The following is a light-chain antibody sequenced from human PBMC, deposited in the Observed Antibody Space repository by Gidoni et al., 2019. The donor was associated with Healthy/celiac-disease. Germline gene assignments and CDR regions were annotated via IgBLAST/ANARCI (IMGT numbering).Light chain of an antibody. CDR2: DAS. J-gene: IGKJ2*02. CDR1: QNINSW. Sequence: DIQMIQSPSTLSASVGDRVTITCRASQNINSWLAWYQQKLGKAPKLLIYDASSLESGVPSRFSGSGSGTEFTLTINSLQPDDFATYHCQQYSTCSRTFGQGTKLEIK. V-gene: IGKV1-5*01. CDR3: QQYSTCSRT.